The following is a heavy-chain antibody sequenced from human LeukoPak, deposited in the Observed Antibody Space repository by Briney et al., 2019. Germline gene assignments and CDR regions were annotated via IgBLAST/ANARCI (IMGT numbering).Heavy chain of an antibody. CDR1: GYTFTSYG. Sequence: ASVKVSCKASGYTFTSYGISWVRQAPGQGLEWMGWISAYNGNTNYAQKLQGRVTMTTDTSTSTAYMELRSLSSDDTAVYYCARGHEYSTRYYFDYWGQGTLVTVSS. CDR2: ISAYNGNT. D-gene: IGHD6-6*01. V-gene: IGHV1-18*01. CDR3: ARGHEYSTRYYFDY. J-gene: IGHJ4*02.